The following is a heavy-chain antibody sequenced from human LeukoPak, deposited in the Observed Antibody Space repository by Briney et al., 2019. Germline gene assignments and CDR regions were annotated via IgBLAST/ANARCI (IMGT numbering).Heavy chain of an antibody. CDR2: IYYSGTT. CDR1: GDSISSSSHY. Sequence: PSETLSLTCTVSGDSISSSSHYWGWIRQPPGKGLEWIGSIYYSGTTYYNPSLKSRVTISVDTSKNQLSLKVTSVTAADTAVYYCARHTPGLQSGYWGQGTLVTVSS. V-gene: IGHV4-39*01. CDR3: ARHTPGLQSGY. J-gene: IGHJ4*02. D-gene: IGHD4-11*01.